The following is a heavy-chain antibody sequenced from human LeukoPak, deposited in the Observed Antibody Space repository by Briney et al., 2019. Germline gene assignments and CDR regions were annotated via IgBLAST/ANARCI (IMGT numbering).Heavy chain of an antibody. CDR2: ISDSGGST. CDR3: AKAVLATSITSWFDP. D-gene: IGHD3-3*02. CDR1: GFIFSSYA. J-gene: IGHJ5*02. V-gene: IGHV3-23*01. Sequence: GGSLRLSCAASGFIFSSYAMNWVRQAPGKGLEWVSSISDSGGSTYYADSVKGRFTISRDSSKSTLYLQMNSLRVEDTAVYYCAKAVLATSITSWFDPWGQGTLVTVSS.